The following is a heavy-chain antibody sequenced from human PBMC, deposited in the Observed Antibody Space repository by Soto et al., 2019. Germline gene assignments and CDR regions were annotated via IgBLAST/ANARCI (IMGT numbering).Heavy chain of an antibody. CDR3: ARAVGAAGNMRETGFDP. D-gene: IGHD6-13*01. CDR1: GGSISSGNYY. J-gene: IGHJ5*02. V-gene: IGHV4-30-4*01. CDR2: IYYSGST. Sequence: PSETLSLTCTVSGGSISSGNYYWSWIRQPPGKGLEWIGYIYYSGSTYYNPSLKSRVTISVDTSKNQFSLKLSSVTAADTAVYYCARAVGAAGNMRETGFDPWGQGTLVTVSS.